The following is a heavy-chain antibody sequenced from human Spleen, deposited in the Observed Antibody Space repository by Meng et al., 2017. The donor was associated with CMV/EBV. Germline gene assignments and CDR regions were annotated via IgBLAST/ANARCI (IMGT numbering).Heavy chain of an antibody. J-gene: IGHJ6*02. CDR3: ARDAGSYGMDV. V-gene: IGHV4-61*01. Sequence: GSLRLSCTVSGYSISSGYYWGWIRQPPGKGLEWIGYIYYSGSTNYNPSLKSRVTISVDTSKNQFSLKLSSVTAADTAVYYCARDAGSYGMDVWGQGTTVTVSS. D-gene: IGHD2-15*01. CDR2: IYYSGST. CDR1: GYSISSGYY.